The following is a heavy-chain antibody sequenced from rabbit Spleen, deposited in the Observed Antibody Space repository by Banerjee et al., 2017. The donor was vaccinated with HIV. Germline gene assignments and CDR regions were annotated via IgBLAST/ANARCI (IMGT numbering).Heavy chain of an antibody. Sequence: QSLEESGGDLVKPGASLTLTCTASGFSFSSSSWICWVRQAPGKGLEWIACIYTDSSGNTHYASWAKGRFTISKTSSTTVTLQMTSLTAADTATYFCARGGDFDHVNLWGQGTLVTVS. D-gene: IGHD2-1*01. CDR1: GFSFSSSSW. V-gene: IGHV1S40*01. CDR3: ARGGDFDHVNL. CDR2: IYTDSSGNT. J-gene: IGHJ3*01.